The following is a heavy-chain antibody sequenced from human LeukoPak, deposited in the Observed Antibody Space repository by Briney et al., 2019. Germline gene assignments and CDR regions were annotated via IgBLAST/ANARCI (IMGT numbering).Heavy chain of an antibody. V-gene: IGHV1-24*01. CDR3: ARVFYYYGSGSYYPLFDY. J-gene: IGHJ4*02. CDR2: FDPEDGET. Sequence: ASVKVSCKVSGYTLTELSMHWVRQAPGKGLEWMGGFDPEDGETIYAQKFQGRVTMTEDTSTDTAYMELSSLRSEDTAAYYCARVFYYYGSGSYYPLFDYWGQGTLVTVSS. CDR1: GYTLTELS. D-gene: IGHD3-10*01.